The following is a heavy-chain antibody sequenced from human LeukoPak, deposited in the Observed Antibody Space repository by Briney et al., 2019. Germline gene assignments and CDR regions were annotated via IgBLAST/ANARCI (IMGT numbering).Heavy chain of an antibody. CDR1: GFSLITNEVG. CDR2: FYYNNNK. V-gene: IGHV2-5*01. J-gene: IGHJ1*01. Sequence: SGPTLVNPTQTLTLTCTFSGFSLITNEVGVGWIRQPPGKALEWLALFYYNNNKFYSPSLENRVTVGKDTSKNQVVLTLTNMDPMDTATYYCAHQEYDNGWHPFQRWGQGTLVTVSS. CDR3: AHQEYDNGWHPFQR. D-gene: IGHD6-19*01.